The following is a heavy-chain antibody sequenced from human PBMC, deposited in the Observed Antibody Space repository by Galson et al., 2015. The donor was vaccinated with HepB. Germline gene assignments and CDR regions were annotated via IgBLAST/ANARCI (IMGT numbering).Heavy chain of an antibody. V-gene: IGHV3-66*01. CDR1: GFTVSSNH. Sequence: SLRLSCAASGFTVSSNHMSWVRQAPGKGLEWVSVIYSGGSTYYADSVKGRFTISRDNSKNTLYLQMNSLRAEDTAVYYCYGSGSPYRLFDYWGQGTLVTVSS. J-gene: IGHJ4*02. CDR3: YGSGSPYRLFDY. D-gene: IGHD3-10*01. CDR2: IYSGGST.